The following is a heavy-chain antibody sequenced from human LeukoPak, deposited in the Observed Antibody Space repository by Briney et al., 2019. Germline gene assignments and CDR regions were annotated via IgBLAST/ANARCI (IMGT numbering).Heavy chain of an antibody. Sequence: SVKVSCKASGGTFSSYAISWVRQAPGQGLEWMGGIIPIFGTANYAQKFQGRVTITADESTSTAYMELSSLRSEDTAVYYCATDVVAVAGTDLDYWGQGTLVTVSS. D-gene: IGHD6-19*01. CDR3: ATDVVAVAGTDLDY. CDR2: IIPIFGTA. V-gene: IGHV1-69*13. CDR1: GGTFSSYA. J-gene: IGHJ4*02.